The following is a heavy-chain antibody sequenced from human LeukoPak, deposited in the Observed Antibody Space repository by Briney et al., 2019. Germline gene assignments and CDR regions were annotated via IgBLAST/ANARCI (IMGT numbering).Heavy chain of an antibody. D-gene: IGHD2-21*01. J-gene: IGHJ4*02. Sequence: PGGSLRLSCAASGFTFSDHYMSWIRQAPGKGLEWVTSISSSSSYIYYADSVKGRFTISRDNAKNSLYLQMNSLRAEDTAVYYCARDPIQDCGGDCYDYWGQGTLVTVSS. CDR1: GFTFSDHY. V-gene: IGHV3-11*06. CDR2: ISSSSSYI. CDR3: ARDPIQDCGGDCYDY.